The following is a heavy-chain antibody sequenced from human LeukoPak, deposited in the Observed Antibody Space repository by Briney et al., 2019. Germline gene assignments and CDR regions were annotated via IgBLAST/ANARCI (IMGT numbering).Heavy chain of an antibody. CDR3: ARGIPNYGSGSYILDY. D-gene: IGHD3-10*01. CDR2: IIPIFGTA. CDR1: GGTFSSYA. V-gene: IGHV1-69*13. Sequence: GASVKVSCKASGGTFSSYAISWVRQAPGQGLEWMGGIIPIFGTANYAQKFQGRVTITADESTSTAYMELSSLRSEDTAVYYCARGIPNYGSGSYILDYWGQGTLVTVSS. J-gene: IGHJ4*02.